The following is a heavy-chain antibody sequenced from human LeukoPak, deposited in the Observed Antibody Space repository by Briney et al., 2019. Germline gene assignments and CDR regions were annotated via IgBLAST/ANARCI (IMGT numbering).Heavy chain of an antibody. D-gene: IGHD6-13*01. CDR2: IYYSGST. CDR3: ASVEQQLVLDY. V-gene: IGHV4-59*01. Sequence: PSETLSLTCTVSGGSISSYYWSWIRQPPGKGLEWIGYIYYSGSTNYNPSLKSRVTISVDTSKNQFSLKLSSVTAADTAVYYCASVEQQLVLDYWGQGTLVTVSS. CDR1: GGSISSYY. J-gene: IGHJ4*02.